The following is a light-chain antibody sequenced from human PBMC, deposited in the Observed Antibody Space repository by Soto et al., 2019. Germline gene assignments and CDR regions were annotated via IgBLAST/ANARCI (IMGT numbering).Light chain of an antibody. J-gene: IGLJ1*01. CDR3: CSYAGSRTYV. V-gene: IGLV2-23*01. CDR1: RSDVGSYNL. CDR2: EGS. Sequence: QSALTQPASVPGSPGQSITISCIGTRSDVGSYNLVSWYQQHPGKAPKLMIYEGSKRPSGVSNRFSGSKSGNTASLTISGLQAEDEADYYCCSYAGSRTYVFGTGTKVTVL.